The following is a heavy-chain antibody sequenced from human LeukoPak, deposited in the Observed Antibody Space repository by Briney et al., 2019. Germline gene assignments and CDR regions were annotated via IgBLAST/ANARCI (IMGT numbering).Heavy chain of an antibody. Sequence: ASVKVSCKASGYTFTSYYMHWVRQAPGKGLEWMGGFDPEDGETIYAQKFQGRVTMTEDTSTDTAYMELSSLRSEDTAVYYCATDQKKWTTRYNYWGQGTLVTVSS. CDR1: GYTFTSYY. J-gene: IGHJ4*02. CDR3: ATDQKKWTTRYNY. CDR2: FDPEDGET. V-gene: IGHV1-24*01. D-gene: IGHD3-9*01.